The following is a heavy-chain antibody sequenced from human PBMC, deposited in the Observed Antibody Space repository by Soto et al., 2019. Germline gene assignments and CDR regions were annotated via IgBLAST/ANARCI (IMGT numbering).Heavy chain of an antibody. CDR3: TRHEEGRRADFYGMDV. CDR2: IRGKNNNYAT. Sequence: ERQLVQSGGGVVQPGGSLKLSCAAFGFTFSVSDMHWVRQASGKGLEWVGRIRGKNNNYATTYAASMTGRFINSRDDLENSAFLQLSNLKTEDTAIYYWTRHEEGRRADFYGMDVWGQGTTVTVSS. D-gene: IGHD6-13*01. CDR1: GFTFSVSD. V-gene: IGHV3-73*02. J-gene: IGHJ6*02.